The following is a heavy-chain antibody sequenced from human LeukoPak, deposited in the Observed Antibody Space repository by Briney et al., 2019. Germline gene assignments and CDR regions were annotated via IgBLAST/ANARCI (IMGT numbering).Heavy chain of an antibody. CDR3: AREKGFYDYVWGSYRRYEFDY. D-gene: IGHD3-16*02. CDR2: TYYRSKWYN. Sequence: SQTLSLTCAISGDSVSSNSAAWNWIRQSPSRGLEWLGRTYYRSKWYNDYAVSVKSRITINPDTSKNQFSLQLNSVTPEDTAVYYCAREKGFYDYVWGSYRRYEFDYWGQGTLVTVSS. CDR1: GDSVSSNSAA. V-gene: IGHV6-1*01. J-gene: IGHJ4*02.